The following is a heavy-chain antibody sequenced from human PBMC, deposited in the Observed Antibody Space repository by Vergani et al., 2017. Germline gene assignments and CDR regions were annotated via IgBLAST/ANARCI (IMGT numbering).Heavy chain of an antibody. Sequence: QVQLQQWGAGLLKPSETLSLTCAVYGGSFSGYYWGWIRQPPGKGLEWIGEINHSGSTNYNPSLKSRVTISVDTSKNQFSLKLSSVTAADTAVYYCARGGCSGGSCYPYYYYYYGMDVWGQGTTVTVSS. CDR1: GGSFSGYY. CDR2: INHSGST. CDR3: ARGGCSGGSCYPYYYYYYGMDV. J-gene: IGHJ6*02. V-gene: IGHV4-34*01. D-gene: IGHD2-15*01.